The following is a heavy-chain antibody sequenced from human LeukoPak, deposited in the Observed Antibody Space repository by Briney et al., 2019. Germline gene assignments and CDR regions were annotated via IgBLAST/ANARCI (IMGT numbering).Heavy chain of an antibody. CDR1: GGSISSYY. CDR3: ARGRGVSALYYYYGMDV. Sequence: SETLSLTCTVSGGSISSYYWSWIRQPPGKGLEWIGYIYYSGSTNYNPSLKSRVTISVDTSKNQFSLKLSSVTAADTAVYYCARGRGVSALYYYYGMDVWGQGTTVTVSS. V-gene: IGHV4-59*01. CDR2: IYYSGST. J-gene: IGHJ6*02. D-gene: IGHD5-24*01.